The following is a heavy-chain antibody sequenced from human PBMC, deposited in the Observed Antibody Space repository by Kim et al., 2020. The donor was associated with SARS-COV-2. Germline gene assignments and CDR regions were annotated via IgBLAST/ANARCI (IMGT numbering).Heavy chain of an antibody. J-gene: IGHJ6*02. D-gene: IGHD3-22*01. CDR3: ARNQHIVLVTPHYYYGMDV. Sequence: SETLSLTCAVYGGSFSGYYWSWIRQPPGKGLEWIGEINHSGSTNYNPSLKSRVTISEDTSKNQFSLKLSSVTAADTAVYYCARNQHIVLVTPHYYYGMDVWGQGTTVTVSS. V-gene: IGHV4-34*01. CDR1: GGSFSGYY. CDR2: INHSGST.